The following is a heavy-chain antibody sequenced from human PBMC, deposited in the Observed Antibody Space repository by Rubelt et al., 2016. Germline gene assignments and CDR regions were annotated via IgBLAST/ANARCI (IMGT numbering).Heavy chain of an antibody. Sequence: GAGLLKPSETLSLTCAVYGGSFSGYYWSWIRQPPGKGLEWIGEINHSGSTNYNPSLKSRVTISVDTSKNQFSLKLSSVTAADTAVYYCARHVISGWYTVNWFDPWGQGTLVTVSS. D-gene: IGHD6-19*01. V-gene: IGHV4-34*01. CDR3: ARHVISGWYTVNWFDP. CDR1: GGSFSGYY. J-gene: IGHJ5*02. CDR2: INHSGST.